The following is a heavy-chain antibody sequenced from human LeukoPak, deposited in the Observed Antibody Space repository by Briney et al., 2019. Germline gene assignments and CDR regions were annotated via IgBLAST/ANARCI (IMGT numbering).Heavy chain of an antibody. J-gene: IGHJ1*01. Sequence: SETPSLTCTVSGGSISSYYWSWIRQPPGKGLEWIGYIYYSGSTNYNPSLKSRVTISVDTSKNQFSLKLSSVTAADTAVYYCARSPRSGYIYFQHWGQGTLVTVSS. D-gene: IGHD3-22*01. CDR3: ARSPRSGYIYFQH. V-gene: IGHV4-59*01. CDR2: IYYSGST. CDR1: GGSISSYY.